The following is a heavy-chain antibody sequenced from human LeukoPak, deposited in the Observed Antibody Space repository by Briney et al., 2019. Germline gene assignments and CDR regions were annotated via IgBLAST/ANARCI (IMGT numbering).Heavy chain of an antibody. D-gene: IGHD3-10*01. J-gene: IGHJ5*02. CDR1: GGTFSSYA. CDR3: ARERGVTYYYGSGTHKDYANWFDP. Sequence: GASVKVSCRASGGTFSSYAISWVRQAPGQGFEWMGGIIPSLATANYAQKFRGRVTITADKSTSTVYMELSSLRSEDTAVYYCARERGVTYYYGSGTHKDYANWFDPWGQGTLVTVSS. CDR2: IIPSLATA. V-gene: IGHV1-69*10.